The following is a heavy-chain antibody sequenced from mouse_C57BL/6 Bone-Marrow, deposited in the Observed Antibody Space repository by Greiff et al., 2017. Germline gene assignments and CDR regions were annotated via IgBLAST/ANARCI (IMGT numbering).Heavy chain of an antibody. J-gene: IGHJ4*01. V-gene: IGHV1-64*01. Sequence: VQLQQPGAELVKPGASVKLSCKASGYTFTNYWMHWVKQRPGQGLEWIGMMHPNGGSPDYNEKFKSEATLSVDKSSRTAYMELSSLTSVDSAVYYCARSYAYDDYTMDYWGQGTSVTVSS. D-gene: IGHD2-2*01. CDR3: ARSYAYDDYTMDY. CDR2: MHPNGGSP. CDR1: GYTFTNYW.